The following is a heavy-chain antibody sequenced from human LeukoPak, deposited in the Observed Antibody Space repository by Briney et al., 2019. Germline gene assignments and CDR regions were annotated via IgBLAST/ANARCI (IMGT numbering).Heavy chain of an antibody. J-gene: IGHJ4*02. V-gene: IGHV3-30*02. CDR3: AKDGHNSGTYGGHLDC. Sequence: GGSLRLSCAASGFTFSSYGMHWVRQAPGKGLEWVAFIRYDGSNKYYADSVKGRFTISRDNSKNTLYLQMNSLRAEDTAVYYCAKDGHNSGTYGGHLDCWGQGTLVTVSS. D-gene: IGHD1-26*01. CDR1: GFTFSSYG. CDR2: IRYDGSNK.